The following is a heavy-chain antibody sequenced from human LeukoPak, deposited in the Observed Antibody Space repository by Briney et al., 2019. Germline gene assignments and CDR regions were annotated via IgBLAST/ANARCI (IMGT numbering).Heavy chain of an antibody. CDR2: ISTSSSYI. Sequence: GGSLRLSCAASGFTFSTYSMNWVRQAPGKGLEWVSYISTSSSYIHYADSVNGRFTISRDNAKKSLFLQMNSLRAEDTAVYYCARAPLHLAMYHYFDYWGQGTLATVSS. D-gene: IGHD2-2*01. V-gene: IGHV3-21*01. CDR3: ARAPLHLAMYHYFDY. CDR1: GFTFSTYS. J-gene: IGHJ4*02.